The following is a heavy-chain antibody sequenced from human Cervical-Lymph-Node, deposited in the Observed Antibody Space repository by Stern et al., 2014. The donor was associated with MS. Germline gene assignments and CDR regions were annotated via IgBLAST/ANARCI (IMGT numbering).Heavy chain of an antibody. CDR1: GYSFTNYW. Sequence: EVQLEESGAAVKKPGESLRISCKGSGYSFTNYWIGWVRQMPGKGLEWMGIMYPGDSDTRYSPSFQGQVSISADKSITTAYLQWSSLEASDTAMYYCASRIAGLGLDAFDIWGQGTMVTVSS. D-gene: IGHD6-13*01. CDR2: MYPGDSDT. CDR3: ASRIAGLGLDAFDI. J-gene: IGHJ3*02. V-gene: IGHV5-51*03.